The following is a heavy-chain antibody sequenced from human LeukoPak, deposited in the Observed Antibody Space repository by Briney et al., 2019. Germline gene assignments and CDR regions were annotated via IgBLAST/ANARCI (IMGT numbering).Heavy chain of an antibody. Sequence: SETLSLTCMVSGGSISSSGYYWGWIRQSPGKGLESIGMIYYSGSTYYNPSLKSRVTISIDTSKNQFSLKLSSATAADTAVYYCARQEKTYYDILTGYPYYYGMDVWGQGTTVTVSS. CDR2: IYYSGST. D-gene: IGHD3-9*01. J-gene: IGHJ6*02. CDR1: GGSISSSGYY. CDR3: ARQEKTYYDILTGYPYYYGMDV. V-gene: IGHV4-39*01.